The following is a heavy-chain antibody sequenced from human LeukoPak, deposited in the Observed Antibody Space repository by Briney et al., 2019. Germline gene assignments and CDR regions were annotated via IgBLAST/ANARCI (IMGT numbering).Heavy chain of an antibody. D-gene: IGHD5/OR15-5a*01. CDR3: CVYKAANWFDP. CDR2: MNQDGSET. CDR1: GITFSSYW. Sequence: GGSLRLSCVASGITFSSYWMSWVRQAPGKGLEWVANMNQDGSETQYAASVQGRFTISRDNAKSALYLQMSSLRAEDTAIYYCCVYKAANWFDPWGQGTLVTVSS. V-gene: IGHV3-7*01. J-gene: IGHJ5*02.